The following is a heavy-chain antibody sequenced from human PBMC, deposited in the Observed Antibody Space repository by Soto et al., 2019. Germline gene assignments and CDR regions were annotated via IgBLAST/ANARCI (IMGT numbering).Heavy chain of an antibody. CDR3: ASSYCSGGSCYTGKRGAFDI. V-gene: IGHV4-31*03. D-gene: IGHD2-15*01. Sequence: SETLSLTCTVSGGSISSGGYYWSWIRQHPGKGLEWIGYIYYSGSTYYNPSLKSRVTISADTSKNQFSLKLSSVTAADTAVYYCASSYCSGGSCYTGKRGAFDIWGPGTMVNVSS. CDR1: GGSISSGGYY. CDR2: IYYSGST. J-gene: IGHJ3*02.